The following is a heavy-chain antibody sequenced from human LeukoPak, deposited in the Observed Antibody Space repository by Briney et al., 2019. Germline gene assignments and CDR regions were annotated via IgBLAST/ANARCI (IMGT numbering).Heavy chain of an antibody. D-gene: IGHD6-19*01. CDR1: GGSISSYY. V-gene: IGHV4-4*07. J-gene: IGHJ5*02. CDR3: AGGIAVAVANWFDP. CDR2: IYTSGST. Sequence: PSETLSLTCTVSGGSISSYYWSWIRQPAGKGLEWIGRIYTSGSTNYNPSLKSRVTMSVDTSKNQFSLKLSSVTAADTAVYYCAGGIAVAVANWFDPWGQGTLVTVSS.